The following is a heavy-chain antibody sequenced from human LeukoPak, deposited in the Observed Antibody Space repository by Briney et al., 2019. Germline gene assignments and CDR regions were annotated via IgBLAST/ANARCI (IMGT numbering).Heavy chain of an antibody. J-gene: IGHJ4*02. V-gene: IGHV4-4*09. D-gene: IGHD4-23*01. CDR1: GGSISSSFD. Sequence: SETLSLTCSISGGSISSSFDWSWIRQPPGQGLEWIGSIENSGTTNYNPSLKSRVTMSVDTSRKQFSLNLRSVTAADTAVYYCALSTRWYYFNYWGQGTPVTVSS. CDR2: IENSGTT. CDR3: ALSTRWYYFNY.